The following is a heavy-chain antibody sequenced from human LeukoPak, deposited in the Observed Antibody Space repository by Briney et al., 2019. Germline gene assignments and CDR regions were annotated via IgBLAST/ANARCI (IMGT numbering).Heavy chain of an antibody. V-gene: IGHV3-23*01. CDR2: MSGSGGST. J-gene: IGHJ4*02. CDR3: AKESGKFDY. Sequence: PGGSLRLSCAASGFTFSSYAMSWVRQAPGKGLEWVSGMSGSGGSTYYADSVKGRFSISRDNSKNSLYLQMNSLRSEDTAMYCCAKESGKFDYWGQGTLVAVSS. CDR1: GFTFSSYA.